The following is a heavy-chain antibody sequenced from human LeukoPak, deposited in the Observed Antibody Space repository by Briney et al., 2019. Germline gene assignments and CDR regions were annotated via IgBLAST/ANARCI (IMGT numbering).Heavy chain of an antibody. V-gene: IGHV4-34*01. CDR1: RGSLSGYY. CDR3: ARDSGYVGY. D-gene: IGHD5-12*01. J-gene: IGHJ4*02. Sequence: PETLSLTCAVYRGSLSGYYSSRIREPPGKGLEWSGEINHSGSTNYNTSPKRRANIAVYTSKNQFSLKLSSVTAADTAVHYCARDSGYVGYWGLGTLVTVSS. CDR2: INHSGST.